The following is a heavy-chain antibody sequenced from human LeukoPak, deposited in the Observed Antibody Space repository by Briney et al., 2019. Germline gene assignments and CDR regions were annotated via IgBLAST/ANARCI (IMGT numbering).Heavy chain of an antibody. J-gene: IGHJ4*02. V-gene: IGHV4-38-2*02. CDR1: GYSISSGYY. Sequence: SETLSLTCAVSGYSISSGYYWGWIRPPPGKGLEWIGTIYHSGSTYYNPSLNSRVTISVDTSKNQFSLKLSSVTAADTAVYYCARDVGYSSGWSQFDYWGQGTLVTVSS. CDR2: IYHSGST. CDR3: ARDVGYSSGWSQFDY. D-gene: IGHD6-19*01.